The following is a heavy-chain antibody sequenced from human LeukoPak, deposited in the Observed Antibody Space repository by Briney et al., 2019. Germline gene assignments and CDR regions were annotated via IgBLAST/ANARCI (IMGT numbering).Heavy chain of an antibody. CDR2: ISSSSSSYI. CDR3: ARVANGRSSWYFQH. D-gene: IGHD6-13*01. J-gene: IGHJ1*01. CDR1: GFTFSSYS. Sequence: GGSLRLSCAASGFTFSSYSMNWVRQAPGKGLEWVSSISSSSSSYIYYANSVKGRFTISRDNAKNSLYLQMNSLRAEDTAVYYCARVANGRSSWYFQHWGQGTLVTVSS. V-gene: IGHV3-21*01.